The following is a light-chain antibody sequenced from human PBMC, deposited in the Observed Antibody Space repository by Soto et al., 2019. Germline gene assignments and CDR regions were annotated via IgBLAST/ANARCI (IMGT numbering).Light chain of an antibody. Sequence: QSALTQPASVSGSPGQSITISCTGTSSDVGYYNVVSWYQQHPGKAPKLMIYEVSKRPSGISNRFSGSKSGNTASLTISALQAEDEADYYCTSYTSVTIVVFGGGTKLTVL. CDR2: EVS. J-gene: IGLJ2*01. CDR1: SSDVGYYNV. V-gene: IGLV2-14*02. CDR3: TSYTSVTIVV.